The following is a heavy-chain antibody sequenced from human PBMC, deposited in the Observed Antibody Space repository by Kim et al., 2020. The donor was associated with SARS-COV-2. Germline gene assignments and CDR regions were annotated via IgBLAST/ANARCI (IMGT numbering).Heavy chain of an antibody. V-gene: IGHV3-9*01. CDR3: AKADGSGSYPFFDY. Sequence: AESVQGRFTISRDNAKNALYLPMNSLRADDTALYYCAKADGSGSYPFFDYWGQGTLVTVSS. J-gene: IGHJ4*02. D-gene: IGHD3-10*01.